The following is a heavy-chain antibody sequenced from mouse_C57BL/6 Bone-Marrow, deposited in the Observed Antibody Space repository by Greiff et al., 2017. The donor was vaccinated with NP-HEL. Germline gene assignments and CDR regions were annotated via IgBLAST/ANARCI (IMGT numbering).Heavy chain of an antibody. Sequence: EVQLVESGGGLVKPGGSLKLSCAASGFTFSSYAMSWVRQTPEKRLEWVATISDGGSYTYYPDNVKGRFTISRDNAKNNLYLQMSHLKSEDTAMYYCARDLMVTMYWYFDVWGTGTTVTVSS. CDR1: GFTFSSYA. CDR3: ARDLMVTMYWYFDV. J-gene: IGHJ1*03. D-gene: IGHD2-3*01. CDR2: ISDGGSYT. V-gene: IGHV5-4*01.